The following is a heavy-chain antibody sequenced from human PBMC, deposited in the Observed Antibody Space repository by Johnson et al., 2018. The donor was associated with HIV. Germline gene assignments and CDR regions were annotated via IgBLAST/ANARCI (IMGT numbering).Heavy chain of an antibody. D-gene: IGHD1-26*01. CDR1: GFTFSRYA. CDR2: ISYDGSNK. J-gene: IGHJ3*02. CDR3: ARDSEWELGQEGAFDI. V-gene: IGHV3-30*14. Sequence: QVQLVESGGGVVQPGRSLRLSCAASGFTFSRYAMHWVRQAPGKGLEWVAVISYDGSNKYYADSVKGPFTISRDNSKNTLDLQMNSLRAEDTAVYYCARDSEWELGQEGAFDIWGQGTMVTVSS.